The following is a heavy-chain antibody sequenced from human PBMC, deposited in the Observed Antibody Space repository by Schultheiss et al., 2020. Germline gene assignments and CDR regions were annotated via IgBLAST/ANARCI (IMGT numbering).Heavy chain of an antibody. J-gene: IGHJ6*02. Sequence: GGSLRLSCAASGFTFSSYGMHWVRQAPGKGLEWVAVISYDGSNKYYADSVKGRFTISRDNSKNTLYLQMNSLRAEDTAVYYCAKDGSGYYDSSGYFPYYYYYGMDVWGQGTTVTVSS. CDR1: GFTFSSYG. D-gene: IGHD3-22*01. CDR3: AKDGSGYYDSSGYFPYYYYYGMDV. V-gene: IGHV3-30*18. CDR2: ISYDGSNK.